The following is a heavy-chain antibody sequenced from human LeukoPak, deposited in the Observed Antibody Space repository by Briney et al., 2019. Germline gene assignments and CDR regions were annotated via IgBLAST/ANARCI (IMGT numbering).Heavy chain of an antibody. J-gene: IGHJ6*04. Sequence: GGSLRLSCAASGFTFSDYYMSWVRQAPGKGLGWVSYIISSSSTIYYADSVKGRFTISRDNAKNSLYLQMNSLRAEDTAVYYCARDRGGYCSSTSCYLSEVDVWGKGTTVTVSS. CDR2: IISSSSTI. CDR3: ARDRGGYCSSTSCYLSEVDV. V-gene: IGHV3-11*04. D-gene: IGHD2-2*01. CDR1: GFTFSDYY.